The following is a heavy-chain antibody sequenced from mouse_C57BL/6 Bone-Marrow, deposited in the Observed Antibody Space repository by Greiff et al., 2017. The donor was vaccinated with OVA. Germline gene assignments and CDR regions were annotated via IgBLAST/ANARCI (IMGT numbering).Heavy chain of an antibody. V-gene: IGHV1-39*01. CDR3: AFYYGGSYRYFDV. CDR1: GYSFTDYN. D-gene: IGHD1-1*01. Sequence: EVQLQQSGTELVKPGASVKISCKASGYSFTDYNMNWVKQSNGKSLEWIGVINPNYGTTIYNQKFKGKATLTVDQSSITAYMQLNSLTSEDSAVYYCAFYYGGSYRYFDVWGTGTTVTVSS. J-gene: IGHJ1*03. CDR2: INPNYGTT.